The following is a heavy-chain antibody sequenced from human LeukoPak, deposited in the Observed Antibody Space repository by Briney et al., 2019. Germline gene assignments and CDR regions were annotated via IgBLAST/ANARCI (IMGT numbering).Heavy chain of an antibody. CDR3: ARHRTVTPYYYYYGMDV. J-gene: IGHJ6*02. CDR1: GGSISSYY. D-gene: IGHD4-11*01. Sequence: SETLSLTCTVSGGSISSYYWSWIRQPPGKGLEWIGFIYYSGSTTYNPSLKSRVTISVDTSKNQFSLKLSSVTAADTAVYYCARHRTVTPYYYYYGMDVWGQGTTVTVSS. CDR2: IYYSGST. V-gene: IGHV4-59*08.